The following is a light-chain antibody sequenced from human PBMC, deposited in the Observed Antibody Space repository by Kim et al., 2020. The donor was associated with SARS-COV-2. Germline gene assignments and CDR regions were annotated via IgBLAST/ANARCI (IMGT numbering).Light chain of an antibody. V-gene: IGLV3-1*01. CDR2: YDN. J-gene: IGLJ2*01. CDR1: KLGDKH. Sequence: VSPGQTPSITCSGDKLGDKHACWYQKKPGQSPVLVIYYDNKRPSGIRERFSGSTSGNTATLTISGTQAMDEADYYCQAWDSGTVVFGGGTQLTVL. CDR3: QAWDSGTVV.